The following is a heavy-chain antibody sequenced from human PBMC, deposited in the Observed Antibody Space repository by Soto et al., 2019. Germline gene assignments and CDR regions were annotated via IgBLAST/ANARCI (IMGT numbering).Heavy chain of an antibody. CDR1: GGTFSSYT. D-gene: IGHD4-17*01. CDR2: IIPILGIA. V-gene: IGHV1-69*08. J-gene: IGHJ4*02. CDR3: ARDEWADYGGKDY. Sequence: QVQLVQSGAEVKKPGSSVKVSCKASGGTFSSYTISWVRQAPGQGLEWMGRIIPILGIANYGQKFQGRVTITADKSTSTAYMELSSLRSEDTAVYYCARDEWADYGGKDYWGQGTLVTVSS.